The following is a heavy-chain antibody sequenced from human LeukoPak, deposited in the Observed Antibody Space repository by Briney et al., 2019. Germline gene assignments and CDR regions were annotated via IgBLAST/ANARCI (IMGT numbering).Heavy chain of an antibody. CDR3: ARDHGGKVDRYFDL. CDR2: IIPILGIA. Sequence: ASVKVSCKASGGTFSSYAISWVRQAPGQGLEWMGRIIPILGIANYAQKFQGRVTITADKSTSTAYMELSSLRSEDTAVYYCARDHGGKVDRYFDLWGRGTLVTVSS. V-gene: IGHV1-69*04. J-gene: IGHJ2*01. CDR1: GGTFSSYA. D-gene: IGHD4-23*01.